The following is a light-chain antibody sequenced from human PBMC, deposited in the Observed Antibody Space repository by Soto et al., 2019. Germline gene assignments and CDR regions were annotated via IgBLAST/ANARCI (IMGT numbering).Light chain of an antibody. CDR3: QTWATGIHV. CDR1: NGHSSYA. Sequence: QPVLTQSPSASASLGASVKLTCTLSNGHSSYAIAWHQQQPEKGPRYLMKLNSDGSHSKGDGIPDRFSGSSSGAERYLTISSLQSEYEADYYCQTWATGIHVFGTGTKLTVL. V-gene: IGLV4-69*01. J-gene: IGLJ1*01. CDR2: LNSDGSH.